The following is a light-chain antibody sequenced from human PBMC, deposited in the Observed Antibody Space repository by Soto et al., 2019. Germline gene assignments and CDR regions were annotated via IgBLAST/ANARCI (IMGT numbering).Light chain of an antibody. J-gene: IGKJ4*01. CDR2: AAS. CDR3: QQNYITPLT. Sequence: DVQLTQSPSPLSASVGDRVSISCRASRAITNHLNWYQQKPGKAPILLVYAASTLETGVPSRFRGSGSGTHFTLTSHNLQPEDVATYLCQQNYITPLTFVGGTKVEI. CDR1: RAITNH. V-gene: IGKV1-39*01.